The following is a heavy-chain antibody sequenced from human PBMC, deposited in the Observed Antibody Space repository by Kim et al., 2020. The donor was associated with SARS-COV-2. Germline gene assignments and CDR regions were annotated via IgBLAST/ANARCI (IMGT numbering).Heavy chain of an antibody. CDR1: GYTFTSYA. D-gene: IGHD3-3*01. CDR3: ASXFWRGYTNWXDP. CDR2: INXNTGNP. Sequence: ASVKVSCKASGYTFTSYAMNWVRQAPGQGLEWXGWINXNTGNPTYAQGFTGRFVXXVDTXVSTAXLQITXLKAXDTGVXYCASXFWRGYTNWXDPWXXGTLXTVSS. J-gene: IGHJ5*02. V-gene: IGHV7-4-1*02.